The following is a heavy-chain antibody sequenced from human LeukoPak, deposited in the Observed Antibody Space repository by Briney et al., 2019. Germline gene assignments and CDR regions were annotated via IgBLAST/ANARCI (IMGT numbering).Heavy chain of an antibody. Sequence: SVKVSCKDSGGTFSTYTFSWVRRAPGQGLEWMGGIIPIFGTINYAQKFQGRVTITADESASTAYMELSNLRSGDTAMYYCAFPDGDYYDRRGAFRIWGQGTLVTVSS. CDR1: GGTFSTYT. CDR2: IIPIFGTI. V-gene: IGHV1-69*13. J-gene: IGHJ3*02. CDR3: AFPDGDYYDRRGAFRI. D-gene: IGHD3-22*01.